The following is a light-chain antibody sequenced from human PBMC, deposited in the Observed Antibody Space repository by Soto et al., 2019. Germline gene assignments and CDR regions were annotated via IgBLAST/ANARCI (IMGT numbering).Light chain of an antibody. J-gene: IGKJ4*01. Sequence: EIVMTQSPATLSMSPGERATLSCRASQTVYRNLAWYQHKPGQAPRLLIYRASTRATGIPARFSGSGSGTEFTLTISSLQSEDFAVYYCQQYASSPLLTFGGGTKVDIK. CDR3: QQYASSPLLT. CDR1: QTVYRN. CDR2: RAS. V-gene: IGKV3D-15*01.